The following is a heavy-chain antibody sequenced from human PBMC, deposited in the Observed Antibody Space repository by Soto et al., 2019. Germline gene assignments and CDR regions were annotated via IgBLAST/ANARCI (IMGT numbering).Heavy chain of an antibody. CDR2: IYHSGST. Sequence: PSETLSLTCAVSGYSISSGYYWGWIRQPPGKGLEWIGNIYHSGSTYYNPSLKSRVTISVDTSNNQFSLKLSSVTAADTAVYYCANGSGSYYKRLFFDYWGQGTPVTVSS. CDR1: GYSISSGYY. V-gene: IGHV4-38-2*01. CDR3: ANGSGSYYKRLFFDY. D-gene: IGHD3-10*01. J-gene: IGHJ4*02.